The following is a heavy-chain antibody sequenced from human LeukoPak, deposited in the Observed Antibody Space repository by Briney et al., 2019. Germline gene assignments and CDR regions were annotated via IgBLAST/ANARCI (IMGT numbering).Heavy chain of an antibody. D-gene: IGHD3-22*01. Sequence: PGGSRRLSCSASGFTFSRFAMTWVRQVPGRGLEWVSTISGNGHQTYYADSVEGRFSVSRDNSKNILYLQMDSLRADDSALYYCAKDANYYDSSGYFIPFDYWGQGTLVTVSS. V-gene: IGHV3-23*01. CDR2: ISGNGHQT. CDR3: AKDANYYDSSGYFIPFDY. J-gene: IGHJ4*02. CDR1: GFTFSRFA.